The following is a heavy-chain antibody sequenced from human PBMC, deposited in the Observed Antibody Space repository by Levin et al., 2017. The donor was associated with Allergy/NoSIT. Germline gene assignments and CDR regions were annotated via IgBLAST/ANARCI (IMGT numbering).Heavy chain of an antibody. CDR3: ARDKGIAVAGGFDY. CDR1: GFTFDDYG. Sequence: ASVKVSCAASGFTFDDYGMNWVRQAPGKGLEWVSGINWKGGRTGYADSVKGRFTISRDNAKNSLYLQMNSLRAEDTALYYWARDKGIAVAGGFDYWGQGTLVTVSS. D-gene: IGHD6-19*01. V-gene: IGHV3-20*04. CDR2: INWKGGRT. J-gene: IGHJ4*02.